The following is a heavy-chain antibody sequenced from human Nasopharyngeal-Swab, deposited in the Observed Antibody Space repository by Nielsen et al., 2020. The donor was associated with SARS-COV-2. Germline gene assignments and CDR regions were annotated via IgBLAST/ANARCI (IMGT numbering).Heavy chain of an antibody. CDR2: ISSSSSYI. CDR3: AKALYSSGWYSAFDI. Sequence: GESLKISCAASGFTFSSYSMNWVRQAPGEGLEWVSSISSSSSYIYYADSVKGRFTISRDNAKNSLYLQMNSLRAEDTAVYYCAKALYSSGWYSAFDIWGQGTMVTVSS. CDR1: GFTFSSYS. D-gene: IGHD6-19*01. J-gene: IGHJ3*02. V-gene: IGHV3-21*01.